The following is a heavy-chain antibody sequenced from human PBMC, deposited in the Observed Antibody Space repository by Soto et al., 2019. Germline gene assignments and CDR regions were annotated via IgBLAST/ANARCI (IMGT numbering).Heavy chain of an antibody. CDR2: IYYSGST. CDR3: ARVHRLRYCSGGSCFHFDY. V-gene: IGHV4-31*03. D-gene: IGHD2-15*01. Sequence: PTETPSLTFTVPGGSISSCCYYWSWIRQHPGKGLEWIGYIYYSGSTYYNPSLKSRVTISVDTSKNQFSLKLSSVTAADTAVYYCARVHRLRYCSGGSCFHFDYWGQGTLVTVSS. J-gene: IGHJ4*02. CDR1: GGSISSCCYY.